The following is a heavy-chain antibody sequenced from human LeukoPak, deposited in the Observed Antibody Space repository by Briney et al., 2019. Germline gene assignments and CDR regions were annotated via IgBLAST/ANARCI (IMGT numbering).Heavy chain of an antibody. D-gene: IGHD2-2*01. CDR3: ARVRAGYCTSTSCYTGMDV. V-gene: IGHV3-53*05. CDR2: SYRGGNT. CDR1: GFTVSTDF. Sequence: QSGGSLRLSCAASGFTVSTDFMSWVRQAPGKGLEWVSVSYRGGNTYYVDSVKGRFTISRDNSKFTLYMQMNSLRAEDTAVYYCARVRAGYCTSTSCYTGMDVWGQGTTVTVSS. J-gene: IGHJ6*02.